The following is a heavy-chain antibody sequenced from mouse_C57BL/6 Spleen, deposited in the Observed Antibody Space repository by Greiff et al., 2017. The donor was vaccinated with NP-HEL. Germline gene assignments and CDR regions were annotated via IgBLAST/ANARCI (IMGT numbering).Heavy chain of an antibody. CDR1: GFTFSDYG. CDR3: ARPVLYDGYSAWFAY. D-gene: IGHD2-3*01. CDR2: ISSGSSTI. Sequence: DVKLVESGGGLVKPGGSLKLSCAASGFTFSDYGMHWVRQAPEKGLEWVAYISSGSSTIYYADTVKGRFTISRDNAKNTLFLQMTSLRSEDTAMYYWARPVLYDGYSAWFAYWGQGTLVTVSA. V-gene: IGHV5-17*01. J-gene: IGHJ3*01.